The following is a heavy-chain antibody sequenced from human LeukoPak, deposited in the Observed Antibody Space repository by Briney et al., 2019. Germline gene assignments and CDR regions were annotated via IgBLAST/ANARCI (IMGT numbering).Heavy chain of an antibody. J-gene: IGHJ4*02. CDR3: ARGEWSSNYGAHFDY. Sequence: PSETLSLTCTVSGGSISSYYWSWIRQPPGKGLEWIGYIYYSGSTNYNPSLKSRVTISVDTSKNQFSLKLSSVTAADTAVYYCARGEWSSNYGAHFDYWGQGTLVTVSS. V-gene: IGHV4-59*12. CDR2: IYYSGST. CDR1: GGSISSYY. D-gene: IGHD4-11*01.